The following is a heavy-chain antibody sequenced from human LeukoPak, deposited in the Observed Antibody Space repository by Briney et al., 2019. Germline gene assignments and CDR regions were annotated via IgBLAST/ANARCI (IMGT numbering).Heavy chain of an antibody. CDR3: ARDYDYGDSAAFDI. J-gene: IGHJ3*02. D-gene: IGHD4-17*01. V-gene: IGHV1-3*01. Sequence: KFQGRVTITRDTSASTAYMELSSLRSEDTAVYYCARDYDYGDSAAFDIWGQGTMVTVSS.